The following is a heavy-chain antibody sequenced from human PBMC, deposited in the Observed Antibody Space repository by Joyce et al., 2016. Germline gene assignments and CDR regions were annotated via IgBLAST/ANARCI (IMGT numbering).Heavy chain of an antibody. CDR3: ARDPGNFDSGTSHFDY. Sequence: QVQLVESGGGVVQPGASLRLSCSTSGFPFNHFGFFWLRQAPGKGPEWVELIWVDGSKKLYADSVNGRFTGSRDNSQSTLFLQLTSLRVEDTAMYYCARDPGNFDSGTSHFDYWGQGALVTVSS. J-gene: IGHJ4*02. D-gene: IGHD3-10*01. V-gene: IGHV3-33*01. CDR2: IWVDGSKK. CDR1: GFPFNHFG.